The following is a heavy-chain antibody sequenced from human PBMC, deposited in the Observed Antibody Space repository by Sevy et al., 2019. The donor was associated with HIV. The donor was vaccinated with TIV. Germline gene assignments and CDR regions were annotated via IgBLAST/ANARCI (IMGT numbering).Heavy chain of an antibody. CDR3: ARGWGHGWYYFDY. J-gene: IGHJ4*02. Sequence: ASVNVSCKASGGTFSSYGISWVGQAPGQGLEWMGGIIPILGTVNYAQKFQGRVTITADESTKTAYMELSSLRSEDTAVYYCARGWGHGWYYFDYWGQETPVTVSS. V-gene: IGHV1-69*13. D-gene: IGHD6-19*01. CDR1: GGTFSSYG. CDR2: IIPILGTV.